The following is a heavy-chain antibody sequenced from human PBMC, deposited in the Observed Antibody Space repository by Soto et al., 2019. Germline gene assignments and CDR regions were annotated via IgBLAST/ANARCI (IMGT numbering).Heavy chain of an antibody. D-gene: IGHD3-3*01. J-gene: IGHJ6*02. CDR3: AREELTIFGVVISGYGMDV. Sequence: ETLSLTCTVSGGSISSYYWSWIRQPAGKGLEWIGRIYTSGSTNYNPSLKSRVTMSVDTSKNQFSLKLSSVTAADTAVYYCAREELTIFGVVISGYGMDVWGQGTTVTVSS. CDR2: IYTSGST. CDR1: GGSISSYY. V-gene: IGHV4-4*07.